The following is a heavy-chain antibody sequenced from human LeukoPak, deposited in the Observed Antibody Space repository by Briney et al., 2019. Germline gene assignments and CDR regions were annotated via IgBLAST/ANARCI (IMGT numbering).Heavy chain of an antibody. J-gene: IGHJ4*02. CDR3: ARDGDIVVVPAAMLVDGFVDY. V-gene: IGHV1-46*01. CDR2: INPSGGST. CDR1: GYTFTSYY. D-gene: IGHD2-2*01. Sequence: ASVTVSCKASGYTFTSYYMHWVRQAPGQGLEWMGIINPSGGSTSYAQKFQGRVTMTRDTSTSTVYMELSSLRSEDTAVYYCARDGDIVVVPAAMLVDGFVDYWGQGTLVTVSS.